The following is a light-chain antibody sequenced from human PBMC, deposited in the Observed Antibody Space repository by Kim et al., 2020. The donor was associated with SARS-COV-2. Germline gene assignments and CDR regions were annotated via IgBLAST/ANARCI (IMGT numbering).Light chain of an antibody. V-gene: IGLV1-40*01. CDR1: SSNIGAGYD. J-gene: IGLJ2*01. CDR3: QSYDSSLSGVV. CDR2: GHS. Sequence: QGVPISCTGSSSNIGAGYDVHWYQQLPGTAPKLLIYGHSNRPSGVPDRFSGSKSGTSASLAITGLQAEDEADYYCQSYDSSLSGVVFGGGTQLTVL.